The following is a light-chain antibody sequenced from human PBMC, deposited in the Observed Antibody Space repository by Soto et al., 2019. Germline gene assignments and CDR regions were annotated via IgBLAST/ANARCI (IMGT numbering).Light chain of an antibody. Sequence: EIVLTQSPASLSFSSWERASLCFMASQSVSSFLAWYQQKPGQAPRLLIYGASSRATGIPDRFSGTGSETDFTLTISRLEPEDFAVYYCQQYDNSPITFGQGTRLEIK. CDR2: GAS. J-gene: IGKJ5*01. CDR3: QQYDNSPIT. V-gene: IGKV3-20*01. CDR1: QSVSSF.